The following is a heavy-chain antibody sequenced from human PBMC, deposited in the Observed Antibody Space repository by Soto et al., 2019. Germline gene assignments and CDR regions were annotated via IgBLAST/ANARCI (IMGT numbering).Heavy chain of an antibody. CDR3: AKNYYFDS. Sequence: GGSLRLSCAASGFTFNTYAMGWVRQAPGKGLEWVSSISTTDATYYADSVKGHFTISRDNFKNTLYLQMNSLRVEDTAIYYCAKNYYFDSWGPGTLVTVSS. J-gene: IGHJ4*02. CDR1: GFTFNTYA. V-gene: IGHV3-23*01. CDR2: ISTTDAT.